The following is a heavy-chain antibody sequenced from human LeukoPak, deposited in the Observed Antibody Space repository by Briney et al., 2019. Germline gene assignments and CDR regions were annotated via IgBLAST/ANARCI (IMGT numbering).Heavy chain of an antibody. CDR2: IYTSGST. CDR1: GGSISSYY. V-gene: IGHV4-4*07. Sequence: SETLPLTCTVSGGSISSYYWSWIRQPAGKGLEWIGRIYTSGSTNYNPSLKSRVTMSVDTSKNQFSLKLSSVTAADTSVYYCARLISPVTTGWFDPWGQGTLVTVSS. D-gene: IGHD4-17*01. J-gene: IGHJ5*02. CDR3: ARLISPVTTGWFDP.